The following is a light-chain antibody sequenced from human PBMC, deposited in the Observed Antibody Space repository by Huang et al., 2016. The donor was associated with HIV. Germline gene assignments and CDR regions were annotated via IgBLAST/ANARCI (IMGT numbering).Light chain of an antibody. Sequence: DIQMTQSPSTLSASVGDRVTITCRASQSISSWLAWYQQKPGKAPNLLIYKASSLESGVPSRFRGSGSGTEFTLTISSLQPVDFATYYCQQYNSYSTFGQGTKVEIK. J-gene: IGKJ1*01. CDR3: QQYNSYST. CDR1: QSISSW. V-gene: IGKV1-5*03. CDR2: KAS.